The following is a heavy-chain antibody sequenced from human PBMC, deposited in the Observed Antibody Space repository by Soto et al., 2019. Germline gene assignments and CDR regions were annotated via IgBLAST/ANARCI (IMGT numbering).Heavy chain of an antibody. D-gene: IGHD3-3*01. Sequence: GGSLRHYCAASGFTFSFYALNWVRQAPGQGLAWISFISDSGRPVYYADSVKGRFNVSRDNAKNSVYLQMNSLRTDDTAVYYCARDLLHYDFWSGYSAYFYYGMDVWGPGTTVTVSS. CDR3: ARDLLHYDFWSGYSAYFYYGMDV. CDR1: GFTFSFYA. CDR2: ISDSGRPV. J-gene: IGHJ6*02. V-gene: IGHV3-48*03.